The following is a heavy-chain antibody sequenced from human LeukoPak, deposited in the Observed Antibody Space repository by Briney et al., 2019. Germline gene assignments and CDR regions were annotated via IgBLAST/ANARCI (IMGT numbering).Heavy chain of an antibody. J-gene: IGHJ6*03. CDR3: AKGARGYYYYMDV. CDR2: ISWNSGSI. V-gene: IGHV3-9*03. Sequence: SLRLSCAASGFTFDDYAMHWVRQAPGKGLEWVSGISWNSGSIGYADSVKGRFTISRDNAKNSLYLQMNSLRAEDMALYYCAKGARGYYYYMDVWGKGTTVTVSS. D-gene: IGHD3-10*01. CDR1: GFTFDDYA.